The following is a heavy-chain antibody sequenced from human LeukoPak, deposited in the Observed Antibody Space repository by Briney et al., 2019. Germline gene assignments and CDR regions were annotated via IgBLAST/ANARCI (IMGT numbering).Heavy chain of an antibody. CDR3: ARVVEYYDILTGQLYYFDY. CDR2: INPNSGGT. D-gene: IGHD3-9*01. CDR1: GXTXTXXX. J-gene: IGHJ4*02. V-gene: IGHV1-2*02. Sequence: KXSXXXXGXTXTXXXMHWVRQAPGQGLEWMGWINPNSGGTNYAQKFQGRVTMTRDTSISTAYMELSRLRSDDTAVYYCARVVEYYDILTGQLYYFDYWGQGTLVTVSS.